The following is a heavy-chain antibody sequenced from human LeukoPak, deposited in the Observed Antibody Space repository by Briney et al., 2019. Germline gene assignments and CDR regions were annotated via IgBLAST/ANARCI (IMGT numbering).Heavy chain of an antibody. V-gene: IGHV1-46*01. J-gene: IGHJ4*02. Sequence: GASVKVSCKASGYTFTSYYMHWVRQAPGQGLEWMGIINPSGGSTSYAQKFQGRVTMTRDTSTSTVYMEPSSLRSEDTAVYYCARDNQGCSSTSCYWGGGGDYWGQGTLVTVSS. CDR3: ARDNQGCSSTSCYWGGGGDY. CDR1: GYTFTSYY. D-gene: IGHD2-2*01. CDR2: INPSGGST.